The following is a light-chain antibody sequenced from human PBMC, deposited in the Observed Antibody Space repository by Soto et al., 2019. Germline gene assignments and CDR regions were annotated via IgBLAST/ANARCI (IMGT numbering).Light chain of an antibody. Sequence: QSALTQTASVSGSPGQSITISCTGTTRDVGGFNYVSWYQHHPGKAPKLMIYEVINRPSGVSDRFSGSKSGDTASLTISGLQAEDEADYYCSSYTGSNTWLFGGGTKLTVL. CDR3: SSYTGSNTWL. V-gene: IGLV2-14*01. CDR1: TRDVGGFNY. J-gene: IGLJ3*02. CDR2: EVI.